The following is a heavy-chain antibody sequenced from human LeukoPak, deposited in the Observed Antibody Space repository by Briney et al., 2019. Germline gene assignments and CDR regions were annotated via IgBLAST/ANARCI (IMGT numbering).Heavy chain of an antibody. CDR2: INHSGST. CDR1: GGSFSGFY. J-gene: IGHJ5*02. Sequence: PSETLSLTCAVYGGSFSGFYWSWIRQPPGKGLEWIGEINHSGSTNYNPALKSRVTISIDTSKNQFSLKLRSVPAADTAVYYCARGPFMVVVPAANNWFDPWGQGTLVTVSS. CDR3: ARGPFMVVVPAANNWFDP. V-gene: IGHV4-34*01. D-gene: IGHD2-2*01.